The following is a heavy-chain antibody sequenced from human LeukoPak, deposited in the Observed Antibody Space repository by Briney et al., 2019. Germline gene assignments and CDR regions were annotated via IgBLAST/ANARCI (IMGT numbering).Heavy chain of an antibody. CDR3: ARVGIQLGDAFDI. V-gene: IGHV3-48*01. CDR1: GFTFKIYW. Sequence: PGGSLRLSCVASGFTFKIYWMMWARQAPGKGLEWVSYISSSSSTTYYADSVKGRFTISRDNSKNTLYLQMNSLRAEDTAVYYCARVGIQLGDAFDIWGQGTMVTVSS. CDR2: ISSSSSTT. D-gene: IGHD5-18*01. J-gene: IGHJ3*02.